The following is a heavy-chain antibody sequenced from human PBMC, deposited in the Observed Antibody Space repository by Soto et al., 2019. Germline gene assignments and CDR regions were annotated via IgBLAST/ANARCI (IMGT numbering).Heavy chain of an antibody. D-gene: IGHD1-26*01. V-gene: IGHV4-4*07. CDR1: GGSINSYY. CDR2: IYSTGLT. Sequence: PSETLSLTCTVSGGSINSYYWTWIRQPAGKGLEWIGRIYSTGLTTYNPSLKSRVTMSVDTSKNQLYLKLSSVTAADTALYYCAGGAGGSSPYHAFDIWGQGTMVTVSS. CDR3: AGGAGGSSPYHAFDI. J-gene: IGHJ3*02.